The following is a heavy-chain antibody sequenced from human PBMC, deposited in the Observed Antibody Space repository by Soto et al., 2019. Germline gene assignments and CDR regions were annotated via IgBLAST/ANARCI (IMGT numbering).Heavy chain of an antibody. D-gene: IGHD3-22*01. CDR3: ARHASYYVSSGYFGTY. CDR2: INPSDSHT. V-gene: IGHV5-10-1*01. J-gene: IGHJ4*02. Sequence: GESLKISCQGSGYTFTNHWITWVRQMPGKGLEWMGRINPSDSHTNYSPSFQGHVTMSVDKSISTAYLQWSSLKASDSAMYYCARHASYYVSSGYFGTYWGQGALVTVSS. CDR1: GYTFTNHW.